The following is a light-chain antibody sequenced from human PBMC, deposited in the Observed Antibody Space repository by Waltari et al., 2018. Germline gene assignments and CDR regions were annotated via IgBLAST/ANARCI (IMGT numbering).Light chain of an antibody. CDR2: DVS. J-gene: IGLJ1*01. CDR3: CSYAGSYTYV. CDR1: SSDVGGYNY. Sequence: QSALTQPRSVSGSPGQSVTISCTGTSSDVGGYNYVSWYQQHPGKAPNLMIYDVSKRPSGVPDRFSGSKAVNPASLTISGLQAEDEADYYCCSYAGSYTYVFGTGTKVTVL. V-gene: IGLV2-11*01.